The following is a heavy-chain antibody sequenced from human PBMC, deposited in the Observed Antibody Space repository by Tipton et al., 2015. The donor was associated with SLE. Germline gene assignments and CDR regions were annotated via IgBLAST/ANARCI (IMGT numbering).Heavy chain of an antibody. J-gene: IGHJ4*02. V-gene: IGHV4-34*09. D-gene: IGHD6-19*01. Sequence: TLSLTCAVYGGSFSGYYWTWIRQSPGKGLEWIGYIFYSGSTNYNPSLKSRITISVDTSKNQFSLKLSSVTAADTAVYYCARGSGLGYSSGWSFDYWGQGTLVTVSS. CDR1: GGSFSGYY. CDR2: IFYSGST. CDR3: ARGSGLGYSSGWSFDY.